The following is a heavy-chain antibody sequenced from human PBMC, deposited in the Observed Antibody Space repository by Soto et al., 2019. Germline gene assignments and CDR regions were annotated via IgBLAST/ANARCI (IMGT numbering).Heavy chain of an antibody. V-gene: IGHV3-21*01. CDR3: ARGGGEFHY. CDR2: IRSFRPYT. CDR1: GFTFRTYT. D-gene: IGHD2-15*01. Sequence: GGSLRLSCISSGFTFRTYTMNWVRQAPGKGLEWVSGIRSFRPYTYYAESVKGRFTISRDNAKNSLYLQMNSLRAEDTAVYYCARGGGEFHYWGQGTLVTVSS. J-gene: IGHJ4*02.